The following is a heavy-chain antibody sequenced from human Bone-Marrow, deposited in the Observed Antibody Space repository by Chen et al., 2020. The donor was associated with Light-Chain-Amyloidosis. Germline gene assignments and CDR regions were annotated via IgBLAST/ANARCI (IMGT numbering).Heavy chain of an antibody. V-gene: IGHV3-74*01. D-gene: IGHD1-20*01. J-gene: IGHJ4*02. Sequence: EVQLVESGGGLVQPGGFLRLYCAASGFTFSSYWIHWVRQAPGKGLVWVSRINSDGSSTSYADSVKGRFTISRDNAKNTLYLQMSSLRAEDTAVYYCTTQGVITGMRYWGQGTLVTVSS. CDR1: GFTFSSYW. CDR2: INSDGSST. CDR3: TTQGVITGMRY.